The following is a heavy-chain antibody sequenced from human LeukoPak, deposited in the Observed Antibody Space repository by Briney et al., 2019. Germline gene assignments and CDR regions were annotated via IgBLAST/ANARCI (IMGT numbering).Heavy chain of an antibody. Sequence: SETLSLTCAVYGGSFIVSYWAGIRRPPGKGLDWIGEINHSGSTNHNPSLKGRVTISVDTSKSQFSLKLSSVTAADTAVYYCARVFSGYYSSLGAFDIWGQGTMVTVSS. J-gene: IGHJ3*02. CDR1: GGSFIVSY. V-gene: IGHV4-34*01. D-gene: IGHD3-22*01. CDR2: INHSGST. CDR3: ARVFSGYYSSLGAFDI.